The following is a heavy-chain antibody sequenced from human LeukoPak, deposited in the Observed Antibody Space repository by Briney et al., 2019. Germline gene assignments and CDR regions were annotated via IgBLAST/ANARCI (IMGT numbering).Heavy chain of an antibody. V-gene: IGHV4-38-2*01. Sequence: SETLSLTCAVSGYSISSGYYWGWIRQPPGKGLEWIGSIYHSGSTYYNPSLKSRVTISVDTSKNQFSLKLSSVTAADTAVYYCARHDCSSTSCYLVTGMTFNYWGQGTLVTVSS. CDR3: ARHDCSSTSCYLVTGMTFNY. CDR1: GYSISSGYY. J-gene: IGHJ4*02. D-gene: IGHD2-2*01. CDR2: IYHSGST.